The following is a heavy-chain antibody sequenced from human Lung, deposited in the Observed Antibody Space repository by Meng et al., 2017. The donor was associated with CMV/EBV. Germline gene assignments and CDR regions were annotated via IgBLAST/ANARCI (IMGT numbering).Heavy chain of an antibody. CDR3: ARTRIEVEPDGTKIKYYNYGMDV. Sequence: AXVXVSXXASGYTFTTYDINWVRQATGQGLEWMGWMNPNSGNTGYAQKFQDRVAMTRVTSISTAYMELSSLTSDDTAVYYCARTRIEVEPDGTKIKYYNYGMDVWGQGTTVXVSS. D-gene: IGHD2-15*01. CDR1: GYTFTTYD. CDR2: MNPNSGNT. J-gene: IGHJ6*02. V-gene: IGHV1-8*01.